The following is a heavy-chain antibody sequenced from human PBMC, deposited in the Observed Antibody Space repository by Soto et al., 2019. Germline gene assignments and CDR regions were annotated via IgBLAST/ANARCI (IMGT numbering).Heavy chain of an antibody. V-gene: IGHV1-8*01. J-gene: IGHJ6*02. D-gene: IGHD1-7*01. CDR1: GYTFTSYD. Sequence: QVQLVQSGAEVKKPGASVKVSCKASGYTFTSYDINWVRQATGQGLEWMGWMNPNSGNTGYAQKFQGRVTMTRNSSISTAFMELSSRGSEDTAIYYCARGTRTTDVWGQGTTVPVSS. CDR2: MNPNSGNT. CDR3: ARGTRTTDV.